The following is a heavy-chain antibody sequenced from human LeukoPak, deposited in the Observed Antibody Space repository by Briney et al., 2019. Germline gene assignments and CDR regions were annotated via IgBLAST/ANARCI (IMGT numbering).Heavy chain of an antibody. CDR1: GYTFTGYY. D-gene: IGHD3-3*01. CDR2: INPNNGAT. J-gene: IGHJ4*02. Sequence: GASVKVSCKASGYTFTGYYIHWVRQAPGQGLEWMGWINPNNGATSYSQKFQGRVTMTRDTSISIAYMDLSRLRSDDTAAYYCARLRISIFGVAIIGFDNWGQGTLVTVSS. V-gene: IGHV1-2*02. CDR3: ARLRISIFGVAIIGFDN.